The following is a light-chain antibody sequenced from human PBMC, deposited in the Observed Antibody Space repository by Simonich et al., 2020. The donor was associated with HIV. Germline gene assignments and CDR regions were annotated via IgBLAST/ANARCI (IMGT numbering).Light chain of an antibody. CDR2: DVS. CDR3: SSYTSSNTLV. Sequence: QSALTQPASVSGSPGESITISCTGTSSDVGGYNYVSWYQQHPGKAPKLMIYDVSKRPSGVSNRFPGSKSGNTASLTISGLQAEDEADYYCSSYTSSNTLVFGGGTKLTVL. CDR1: SSDVGGYNY. J-gene: IGLJ2*01. V-gene: IGLV2-14*01.